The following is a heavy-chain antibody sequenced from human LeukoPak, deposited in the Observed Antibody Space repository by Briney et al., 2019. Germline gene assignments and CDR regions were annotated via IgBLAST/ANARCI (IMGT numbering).Heavy chain of an antibody. V-gene: IGHV5-51*01. J-gene: IGHJ4*02. D-gene: IGHD5-18*01. CDR1: GYSFTNYW. Sequence: GESLKISCQASGYSFTNYWIGWVRQMPGKGLEWMGIIYPGDSDTRYSPSFQGQVTTSADKSISTAYLQWSSLKASDTAMYYCARRPRYNFGPHFDYWGQGTLVTVSS. CDR3: ARRPRYNFGPHFDY. CDR2: IYPGDSDT.